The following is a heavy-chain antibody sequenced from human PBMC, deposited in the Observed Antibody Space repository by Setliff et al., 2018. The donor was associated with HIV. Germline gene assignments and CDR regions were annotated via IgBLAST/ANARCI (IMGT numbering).Heavy chain of an antibody. V-gene: IGHV3-7*01. CDR2: IKEDGSEK. CDR3: ARDFRHRDGYNR. J-gene: IGHJ4*02. D-gene: IGHD5-12*01. Sequence: GGSLRLSCAASGFTFSSHWMTWVRQAPGKGLEWVASIKEDGSEKYYVDSVKGRFTISRDKAKNSLYLQMNSLRAEDTAVYYCARDFRHRDGYNRWGQGTLVTVSS. CDR1: GFTFSSHW.